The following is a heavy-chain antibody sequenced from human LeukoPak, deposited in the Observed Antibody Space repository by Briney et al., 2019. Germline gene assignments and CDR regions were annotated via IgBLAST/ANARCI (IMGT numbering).Heavy chain of an antibody. Sequence: PGGSLRLSCAASGFTFSGYGMHWVRQAPGKGLEWVAVISYDGSNKYYADSVKGRFTISRDNSKNTLYPQMNSLRAEDTAVYYCTTYGSGSGVDYWGQGTLVTVSS. J-gene: IGHJ4*02. V-gene: IGHV3-30*03. CDR1: GFTFSGYG. CDR2: ISYDGSNK. CDR3: TTYGSGSGVDY. D-gene: IGHD3-10*01.